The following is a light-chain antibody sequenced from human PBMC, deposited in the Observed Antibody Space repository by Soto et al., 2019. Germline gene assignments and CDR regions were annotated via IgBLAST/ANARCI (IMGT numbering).Light chain of an antibody. CDR3: QQYVSSVT. Sequence: EIVLTQSPGSLSLSPGERATLSCRASQSVDSSFFAWYQQKPGQAPRPLIYGASNRATGIPDRFSGRGSGTDFTLTITGLEPEDFAVYYCQQYVSSVTFGQGTKVEIK. J-gene: IGKJ1*01. CDR1: QSVDSSF. V-gene: IGKV3-20*01. CDR2: GAS.